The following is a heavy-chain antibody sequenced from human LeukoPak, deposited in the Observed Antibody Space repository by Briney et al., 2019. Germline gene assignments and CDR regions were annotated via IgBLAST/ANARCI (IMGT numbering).Heavy chain of an antibody. CDR3: AKEFSEPAAIDWFDP. V-gene: IGHV3-66*01. CDR1: GFIVSSNY. CDR2: FYGGRIT. D-gene: IGHD2-2*01. Sequence: SGGSLRLSCAASGFIVSSNYLSWVRQTPGKGLEWVSVFYGGRITYYADSVKGRFTISRDNSKNTLYLQMNSLRAEDTAVYYCAKEFSEPAAIDWFDPWGQGTLVTVSS. J-gene: IGHJ5*02.